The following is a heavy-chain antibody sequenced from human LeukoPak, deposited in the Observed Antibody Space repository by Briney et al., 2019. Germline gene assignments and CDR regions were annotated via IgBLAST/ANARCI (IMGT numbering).Heavy chain of an antibody. CDR3: ARQSSSGSY. D-gene: IGHD1-26*01. J-gene: IGHJ4*02. V-gene: IGHV4-39*01. CDR2: IYYSGST. CDR1: GGSISSSSYY. Sequence: PWETLSLTCTVSGGSISSSSYYWGWIRQPPGKGLEWSGSIYYSGSTYYNPSLKSRVTISVDTSKNQFSLKLSSVTAADTAVYYCARQSSSGSYWGQGTLVTVSS.